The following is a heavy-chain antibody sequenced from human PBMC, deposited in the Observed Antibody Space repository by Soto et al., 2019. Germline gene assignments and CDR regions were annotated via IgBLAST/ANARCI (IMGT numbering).Heavy chain of an antibody. V-gene: IGHV4-39*01. J-gene: IGHJ4*02. CDR1: GGSLRDTNNY. Sequence: SETLSLTCTVSGGSLRDTNNYWGWIRQPPGKGPEWIGSIYYSGKTYYSPSLKSRATLSADTSKNQFSLQLSSVTAADTAFYYCARTYSASGSYSYWAQGTLVTVSS. CDR3: ARTYSASGSYSY. CDR2: IYYSGKT. D-gene: IGHD3-10*01.